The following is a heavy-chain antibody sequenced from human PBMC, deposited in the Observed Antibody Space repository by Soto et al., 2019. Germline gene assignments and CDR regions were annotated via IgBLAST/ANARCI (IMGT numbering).Heavy chain of an antibody. Sequence: SETLSLTCTVSGGSISSSGYYWSWIRQHPGKGLEWIGYIYYSGSSYYNPSLNSRVTISVDTSKNQFSLKLSSVTAADTAVYYCASSSLRFETTPGNIYYSYYYMDVWGKGTTVTVSS. CDR2: IYYSGSS. J-gene: IGHJ6*03. CDR3: ASSSLRFETTPGNIYYSYYYMDV. V-gene: IGHV4-31*03. D-gene: IGHD1-1*01. CDR1: GGSISSSGYY.